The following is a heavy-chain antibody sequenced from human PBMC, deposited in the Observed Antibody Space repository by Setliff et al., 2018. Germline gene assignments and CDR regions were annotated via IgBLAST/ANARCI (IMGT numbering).Heavy chain of an antibody. V-gene: IGHV4-61*09. CDR1: GGSISSGSYY. CDR3: ARAELLWFGGFDP. CDR2: IYTSGST. Sequence: SETLSLTCTVSGGSISSGSYYWSWIRQPAGKGLEWIGHIYTSGSTNYNPSLKSRVTISVDTSKNQFSLKLSSVTAADTAVYYCARAELLWFGGFDPWGQGTLVTVSS. J-gene: IGHJ5*02. D-gene: IGHD3-10*01.